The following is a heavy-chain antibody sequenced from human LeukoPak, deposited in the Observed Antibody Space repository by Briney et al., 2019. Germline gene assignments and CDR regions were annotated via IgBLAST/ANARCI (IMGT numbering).Heavy chain of an antibody. Sequence: TSETLSLTCSVSGGSITSYYWTWIRQPAGRGLEWIGRIYTSGSANYNPSLKTRVTMSIDTSKNQFSLKLSSVTAADTAVYYCAREGDDMTTVTTDYWGQGTLVTISS. CDR3: AREGDDMTTVTTDY. D-gene: IGHD4-17*01. CDR1: GGSITSYY. V-gene: IGHV4-4*07. CDR2: IYTSGSA. J-gene: IGHJ4*02.